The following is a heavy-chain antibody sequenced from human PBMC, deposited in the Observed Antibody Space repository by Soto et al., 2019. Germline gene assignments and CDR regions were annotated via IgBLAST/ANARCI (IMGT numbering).Heavy chain of an antibody. CDR3: ARNGGGGYSYGWNYYYGMDV. CDR2: IFSNDEK. D-gene: IGHD5-18*01. J-gene: IGHJ6*02. CDR1: GFSLSNARMG. Sequence: SGPTLVNPTETLTLTCTVSGFSLSNARMGVSWIRQPPGKALEWLAHIFSNDEKSYSTSLKSRLTISKDTSKSQVVLTMTNMDPVDTATYYCARNGGGGYSYGWNYYYGMDVWGQGTTVTVSS. V-gene: IGHV2-26*01.